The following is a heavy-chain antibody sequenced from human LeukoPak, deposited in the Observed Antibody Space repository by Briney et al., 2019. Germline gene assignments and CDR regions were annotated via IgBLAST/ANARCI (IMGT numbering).Heavy chain of an antibody. CDR1: GYTFTSYG. CDR3: ARDRDGSGSYWSSPYYFDY. D-gene: IGHD3-10*01. J-gene: IGHJ4*02. Sequence: ASVKVSCKASGYTFTSYGISWVRQAPGQGLEWMGWISAYNGNTNYAQKLQGRVTMTTDTSTSTAYMELRSLRSDDTAVYYCARDRDGSGSYWSSPYYFDYWGQGTLVTVSS. CDR2: ISAYNGNT. V-gene: IGHV1-18*01.